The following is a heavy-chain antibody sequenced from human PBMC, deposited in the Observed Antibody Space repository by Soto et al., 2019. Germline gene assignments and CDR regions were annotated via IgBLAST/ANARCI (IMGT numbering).Heavy chain of an antibody. CDR2: INPNSGGT. CDR3: ARSFPAEEYSSSPPDY. V-gene: IGHV1-2*02. D-gene: IGHD6-6*01. J-gene: IGHJ4*02. CDR1: GYTFTGYY. Sequence: ASVKVSCKASGYTFTGYYMHWVRQAPGQGLEWMGWINPNSGGTNYAQKFQGRVTMTRDTSISTAYMELSRLRSDDAAVYYCARSFPAEEYSSSPPDYWGQGTLVTVSS.